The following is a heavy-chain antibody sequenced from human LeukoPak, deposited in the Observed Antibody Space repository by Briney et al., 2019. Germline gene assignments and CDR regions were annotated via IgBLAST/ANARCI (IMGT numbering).Heavy chain of an antibody. Sequence: GSLRLSCVVSGFTLSDNPMSWVRQAPGKGLEWVSALSGESGRYYADTVKGRFTVSRDNSKNTLYLQMNSLRAEDTALYYCAKRSVGPAGFYFDYWGQGTLVTVSS. D-gene: IGHD1-26*01. CDR2: LSGESGR. V-gene: IGHV3-23*01. J-gene: IGHJ4*02. CDR3: AKRSVGPAGFYFDY. CDR1: GFTLSDNP.